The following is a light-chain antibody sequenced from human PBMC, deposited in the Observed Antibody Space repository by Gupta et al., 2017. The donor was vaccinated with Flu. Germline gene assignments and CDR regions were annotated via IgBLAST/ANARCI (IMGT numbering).Light chain of an antibody. CDR2: EVY. V-gene: IGLV2-23*02. CDR3: CSYAGRNTWA. CDR1: SAVGSYNL. J-gene: IGLJ3*02. Sequence: QSALTQPASVSGSPGQSITVSCTGTSAVGSYNLVSWYQQYPGKAPKVIIYEVYKRPSGVPDRFSGSKSGNVASLTISGLQAEDEADYYCCSYAGRNTWAFGGGTKVTVL.